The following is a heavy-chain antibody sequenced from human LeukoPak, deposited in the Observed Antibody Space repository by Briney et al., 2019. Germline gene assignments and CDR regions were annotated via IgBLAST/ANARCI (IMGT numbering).Heavy chain of an antibody. V-gene: IGHV1-2*02. CDR2: INPNSGGK. CDR1: GYTFTGYY. J-gene: IGHJ4*02. D-gene: IGHD6-19*01. Sequence: ASVKVSCKASGYTFTGYYMHWVRQAPGQGLEWMGWINPNSGGKNYAQKFQGRVTMTRDTSISTAYMELSRLRSDDTAVYYCARAPSIAVAVYFDYWGQGTLVTVSS. CDR3: ARAPSIAVAVYFDY.